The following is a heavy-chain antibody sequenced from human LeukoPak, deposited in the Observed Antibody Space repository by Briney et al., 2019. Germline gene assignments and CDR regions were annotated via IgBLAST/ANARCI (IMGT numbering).Heavy chain of an antibody. D-gene: IGHD5-12*01. J-gene: IGHJ4*02. CDR1: GFTFSSYS. CDR2: ISSSSSTI. Sequence: PGRSLRLSCAASGFTFSSYSMNWVRQAPGKGLEWVSYISSSSSTIYYADSVKGRFTISRDNAKNSLYLQMNSLRAEDTAVYYCARDLWHGGYVFDYWGQGTLVTVSS. CDR3: ARDLWHGGYVFDY. V-gene: IGHV3-48*04.